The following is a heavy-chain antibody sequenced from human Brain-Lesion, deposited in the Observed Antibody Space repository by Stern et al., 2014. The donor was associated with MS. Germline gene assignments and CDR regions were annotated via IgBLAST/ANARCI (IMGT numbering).Heavy chain of an antibody. Sequence: VKLVQPGAEVEKPGESLKISCKGSGYRFNSNWIGWGRQMPGKGLEGMGIIGPGDSYTRYSPSFQGQVTISADKSISTASLQWSSLQASDTAMYYCARRGDSSSSGFDYWGQGTLVIVSS. D-gene: IGHD6-6*01. CDR3: ARRGDSSSSGFDY. J-gene: IGHJ4*02. V-gene: IGHV5-51*01. CDR2: IGPGDSYT. CDR1: GYRFNSNW.